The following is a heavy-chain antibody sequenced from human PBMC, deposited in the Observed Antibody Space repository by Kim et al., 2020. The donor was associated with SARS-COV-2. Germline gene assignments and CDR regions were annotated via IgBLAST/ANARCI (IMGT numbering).Heavy chain of an antibody. Sequence: GGSLRLSCSASGFTFSSYAMHWVRQAPGKGLEYVSAISSNGGSTYYADSVKGRFTISRDNSKNTLYLQMSSLRAEDTAVYYCVKDLLGYCSSTSCPGDDAFDIWGQGTMVTVSS. CDR2: ISSNGGST. CDR3: VKDLLGYCSSTSCPGDDAFDI. J-gene: IGHJ3*02. V-gene: IGHV3-64D*09. D-gene: IGHD2-2*01. CDR1: GFTFSSYA.